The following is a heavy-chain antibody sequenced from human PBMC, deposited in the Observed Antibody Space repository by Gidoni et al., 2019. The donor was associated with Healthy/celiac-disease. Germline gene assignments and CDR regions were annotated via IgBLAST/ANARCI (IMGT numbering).Heavy chain of an antibody. V-gene: IGHV4-39*01. CDR1: GGSISSSSYY. Sequence: QLQLQESGPGLVKPSETRSLTCTVSGGSISSSSYYWGWIRQPPGKGLEWIGSIYYSGSTYYNPSLKSRVTISVDTSKNQFSLKLSSVTAADTAVYYCARHLPDIVLMVYNNWFDPWGQGTLVTVSS. D-gene: IGHD2-8*01. J-gene: IGHJ5*02. CDR3: ARHLPDIVLMVYNNWFDP. CDR2: IYYSGST.